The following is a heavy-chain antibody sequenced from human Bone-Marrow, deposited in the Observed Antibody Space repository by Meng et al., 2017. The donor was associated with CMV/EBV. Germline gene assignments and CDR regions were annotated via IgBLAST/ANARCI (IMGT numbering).Heavy chain of an antibody. J-gene: IGHJ5*02. V-gene: IGHV1-18*01. CDR3: ARKAYSSGWYDWFDP. D-gene: IGHD6-19*01. Sequence: SGYTFTSYGISWVRQAPGRGLEWMGWVSAYNGNTNYAQKLQGRVTMTTDTSTSTAYMELRSLRSDDTAVYYCARKAYSSGWYDWFDPWGQGTLVTVSS. CDR1: GYTFTSYG. CDR2: VSAYNGNT.